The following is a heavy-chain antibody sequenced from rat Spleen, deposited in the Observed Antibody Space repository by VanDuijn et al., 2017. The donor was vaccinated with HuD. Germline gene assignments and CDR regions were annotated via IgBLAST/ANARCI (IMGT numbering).Heavy chain of an antibody. D-gene: IGHD1-9*01. CDR3: ARHGYTRYYFDY. CDR2: ISYGDSSGHSST. J-gene: IGHJ2*01. V-gene: IGHV5-29*01. Sequence: EVQLVESGGGLVQPGRSLKLSCAASGFTFSDYGMAWVRQAPTKGLEWVATISYGDSSGHSSTYYRDAVKGRFTISRDNAKSILYLQMDSLRSEDTASYYCARHGYTRYYFDYWGQGVMVTVSS. CDR1: GFTFSDYG.